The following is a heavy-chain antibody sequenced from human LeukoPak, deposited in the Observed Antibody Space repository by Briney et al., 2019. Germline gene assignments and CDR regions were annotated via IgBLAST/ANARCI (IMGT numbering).Heavy chain of an antibody. D-gene: IGHD4-17*01. J-gene: IGHJ3*02. V-gene: IGHV4-59*08. CDR3: ARHFDRVTTPAFDI. Sequence: SETLSLTCTVSAGSISSYYWSWIRQPPGKGLEWIGYIYYSGSTNYTPSLKSRVTISVDTSKNQFSLKLSSVTAADTAVYYCARHFDRVTTPAFDIWGQGTMVTVSS. CDR1: AGSISSYY. CDR2: IYYSGST.